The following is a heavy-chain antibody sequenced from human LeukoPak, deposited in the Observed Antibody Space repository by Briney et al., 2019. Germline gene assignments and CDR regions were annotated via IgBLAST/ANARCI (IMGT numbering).Heavy chain of an antibody. CDR3: ARWGKYYYDSSGYYY. CDR2: IHPNSGGA. CDR1: GYTFTGYY. Sequence: ASVKVSCKASGYTFTGYYMHWVRQAPGQGLEWMGWIHPNSGGAKYAQRFQGRVTVTRDTSISTVHMELSRLRSDDTAVYYCARWGKYYYDSSGYYYWGQGTLVSVSS. V-gene: IGHV1-2*02. D-gene: IGHD3-22*01. J-gene: IGHJ4*02.